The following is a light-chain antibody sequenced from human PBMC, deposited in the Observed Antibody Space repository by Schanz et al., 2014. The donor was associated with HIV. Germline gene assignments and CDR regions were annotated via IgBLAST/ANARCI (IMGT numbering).Light chain of an antibody. CDR3: QQYGNSPRT. Sequence: EIVMTQSPATLSVSPGERATLSCRASQSVSSNLGWYQQKHGQAPRLLIFDASIRATGIPDRFSGSGSGTDFTLTISRLEPEDFAVYYCQQYGNSPRTFGQGTKVEI. CDR2: DAS. J-gene: IGKJ1*01. CDR1: QSVSSN. V-gene: IGKV3-20*01.